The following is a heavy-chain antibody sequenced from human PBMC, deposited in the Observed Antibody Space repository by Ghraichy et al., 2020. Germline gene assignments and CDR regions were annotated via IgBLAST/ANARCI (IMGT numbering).Heavy chain of an antibody. J-gene: IGHJ6*02. CDR1: GLTFSSYW. CDR3: ARDQGDFSMALYYYGMDV. V-gene: IGHV3-7*01. D-gene: IGHD3-16*01. CDR2: IKQDGSKI. Sequence: GGSLRLSCVASGLTFSSYWMSWVRQAPGKGLEWVANIKQDGSKIYYVDSVKGRFIISRDNAKNSLYLQMNSLRAEDTAVYYCARDQGDFSMALYYYGMDVWGQGTTVTVSS.